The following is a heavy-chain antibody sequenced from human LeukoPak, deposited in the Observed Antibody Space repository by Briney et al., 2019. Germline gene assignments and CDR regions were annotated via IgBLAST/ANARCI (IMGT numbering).Heavy chain of an antibody. D-gene: IGHD5/OR15-5a*01. V-gene: IGHV3-30-3*01. Sequence: HPGGSLRLSCAASGSTFSSYAMHWVRQAPGKGLEWVAVISYDGSNKYYADSVKGRFTISRDNSKNTLYLQMNSLRAEDTAVYYCARDRPVCFDYWGQGTLVTVSS. CDR2: ISYDGSNK. CDR1: GSTFSSYA. CDR3: ARDRPVCFDY. J-gene: IGHJ4*02.